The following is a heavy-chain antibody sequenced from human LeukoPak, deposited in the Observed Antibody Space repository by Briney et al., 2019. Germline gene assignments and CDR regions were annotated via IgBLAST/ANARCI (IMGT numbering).Heavy chain of an antibody. CDR2: IYYSGST. V-gene: IGHV4-59*08. CDR3: ARQVRNAIVVVPAAHDWFDP. J-gene: IGHJ5*02. Sequence: SETLSLTCTVSGGSISSYYWSWIRQPPGKGLEWIGYIYYSGSTNYNPSLKSRVTISVDTSKNQFSLKLSSVTAADTAVYYCARQVRNAIVVVPAAHDWFDPWGQGTLVTVPS. D-gene: IGHD2-2*01. CDR1: GGSISSYY.